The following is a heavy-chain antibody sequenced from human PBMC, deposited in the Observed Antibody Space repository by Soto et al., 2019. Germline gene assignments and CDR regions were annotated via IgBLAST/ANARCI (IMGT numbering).Heavy chain of an antibody. CDR3: ARGRGYCSGGSCYMDV. V-gene: IGHV3-13*05. Sequence: PGGSLRLSXAASGFTFSSYDMHWVRQATGKGLEWVSAIGTAGDPYYPGSVKGRFTISRENAKNSLYLQMNSLRAGDTAVYYCARGRGYCSGGSCYMDVWGQGTTVTVSS. J-gene: IGHJ6*02. CDR1: GFTFSSYD. CDR2: IGTAGDP. D-gene: IGHD2-15*01.